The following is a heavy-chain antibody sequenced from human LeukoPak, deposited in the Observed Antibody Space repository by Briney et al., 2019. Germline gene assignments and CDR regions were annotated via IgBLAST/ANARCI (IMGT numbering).Heavy chain of an antibody. CDR3: AKDTRGYSYGHDAFDI. D-gene: IGHD5-18*01. Sequence: GGSLRLSCAASGFTFSSYGMHWVRQAPGKGLEWVAVIWYDGSNKYYADSVKGRFTISRDNSKNTLYLQMNSPRAEDTAVYYCAKDTRGYSYGHDAFDIWGQGTMVTVSS. CDR1: GFTFSSYG. CDR2: IWYDGSNK. V-gene: IGHV3-33*06. J-gene: IGHJ3*02.